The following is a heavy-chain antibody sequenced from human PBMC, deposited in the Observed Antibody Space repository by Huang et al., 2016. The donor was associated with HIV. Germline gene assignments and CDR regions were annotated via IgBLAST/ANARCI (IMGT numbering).Heavy chain of an antibody. Sequence: EVQLVESGGGLVKPGGSLRLSCAASGFSLDSYNMYWVRQTPWKGLQWVSSISPSSSFIDYADAVKGRFIISRDNAKNSLYLQMNNLRGEDTAVYYCARDRGQQLSPFDSWGQGTLVTVSS. CDR3: ARDRGQQLSPFDS. J-gene: IGHJ4*02. CDR2: ISPSSSFI. V-gene: IGHV3-21*01. CDR1: GFSLDSYN. D-gene: IGHD6-13*01.